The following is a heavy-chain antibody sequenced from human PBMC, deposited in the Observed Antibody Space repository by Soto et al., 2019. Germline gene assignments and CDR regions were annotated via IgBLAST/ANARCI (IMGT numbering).Heavy chain of an antibody. V-gene: IGHV3-9*01. Sequence: GGPLRPSSPASVFPFAEYAMHWVRPAPGKGVEWVSGISRNSGSRGYADSVKGRFTISRDNAKNSLYPQMNSLRAEDTALYYCAKDGGYSSGRYGAWGQGTLVTVSS. D-gene: IGHD6-19*01. CDR2: ISRNSGSR. CDR3: AKDGGYSSGRYGA. J-gene: IGHJ5*02. CDR1: VFPFAEYA.